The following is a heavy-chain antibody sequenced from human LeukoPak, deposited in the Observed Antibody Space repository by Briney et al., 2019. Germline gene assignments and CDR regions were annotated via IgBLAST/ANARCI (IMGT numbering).Heavy chain of an antibody. CDR3: ARGSHYDFWSGYYEYYYYGMDV. V-gene: IGHV3-23*01. CDR1: GVTLSSYA. J-gene: IGHJ6*02. Sequence: GGSLRLSCAASGVTLSSYAMSWVRQAPGKGLEWVSALSDTGSSTYYADSVKGRFTISRDNSKNTLYLQMNSLRAEVTAVYYCARGSHYDFWSGYYEYYYYGMDVWGQGTTVTVSS. CDR2: LSDTGSST. D-gene: IGHD3-3*01.